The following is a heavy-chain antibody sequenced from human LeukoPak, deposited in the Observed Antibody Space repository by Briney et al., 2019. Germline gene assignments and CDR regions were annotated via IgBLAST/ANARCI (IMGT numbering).Heavy chain of an antibody. Sequence: SETLSLTCTVSGGSISSSSYYWGWIRQPPGKGLEWIGSIYYSGSTYYNPSLKSRVTISVDTSKNQFSLKLSSVTAADTAVYYCARRRRQQLVTRAPNWFDPWGQGTLVTVSS. J-gene: IGHJ5*02. CDR1: GGSISSSSYY. V-gene: IGHV4-39*01. CDR2: IYYSGST. D-gene: IGHD6-13*01. CDR3: ARRRRQQLVTRAPNWFDP.